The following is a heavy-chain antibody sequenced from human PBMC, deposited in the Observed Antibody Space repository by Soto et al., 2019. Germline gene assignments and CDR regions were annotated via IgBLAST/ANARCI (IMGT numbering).Heavy chain of an antibody. J-gene: IGHJ4*02. Sequence: VASVKVSCKASGGTFSSYTISWVRQAPGQGLEWMGRIIPILGIANYAQKFQGRVTITADKSTSTAYMELSSLRSEDTAVYYCARELLDTAMVNDYWGQGTLVTVSS. D-gene: IGHD5-18*01. CDR3: ARELLDTAMVNDY. CDR2: IIPILGIA. CDR1: GGTFSSYT. V-gene: IGHV1-69*04.